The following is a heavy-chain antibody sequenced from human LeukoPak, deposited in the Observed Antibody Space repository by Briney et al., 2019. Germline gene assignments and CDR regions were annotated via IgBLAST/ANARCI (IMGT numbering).Heavy chain of an antibody. CDR1: GFTFSSYW. J-gene: IGHJ4*02. Sequence: GGSRRLSCAASGFTFSSYWMSWVRQAPGKGLEWVANIKQDGSEKYYVDSVKGRFTISRDNAKNSLYLQMNSLRAEDTAVYYCAREEDIVVVPAAMHDWGQGTLVTVSS. CDR2: IKQDGSEK. CDR3: AREEDIVVVPAAMHD. D-gene: IGHD2-2*01. V-gene: IGHV3-7*03.